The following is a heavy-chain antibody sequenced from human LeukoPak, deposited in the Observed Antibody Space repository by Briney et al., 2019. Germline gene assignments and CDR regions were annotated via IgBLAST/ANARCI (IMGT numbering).Heavy chain of an antibody. Sequence: SETLSLTCTVSGGSISSYYWSWIRQPPGKGLEWIGYIYYSGSTNYNPSLKSRVTISVDTSKNQFSLKLSSVTAADTAVYYCARVSTYYDILTGYKRYYYYMDVWGKGTTVTVSS. CDR2: IYYSGST. V-gene: IGHV4-59*01. CDR1: GGSISSYY. J-gene: IGHJ6*03. CDR3: ARVSTYYDILTGYKRYYYYMDV. D-gene: IGHD3-9*01.